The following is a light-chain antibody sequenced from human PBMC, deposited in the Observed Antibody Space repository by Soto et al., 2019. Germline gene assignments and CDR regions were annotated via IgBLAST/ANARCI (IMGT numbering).Light chain of an antibody. CDR1: QSVSSSY. CDR2: GAS. CDR3: QQYGSSRWT. V-gene: IGKV3-20*01. Sequence: EIVLTQSPAALSLSPGERATLSCSASQSVSSSYLAWYQQKPGQAPRLLIYGASSRATGIPDRFSGSGSGTDFTLTISRLEPEDFAVYYCQQYGSSRWTFGQGTKVDIK. J-gene: IGKJ1*01.